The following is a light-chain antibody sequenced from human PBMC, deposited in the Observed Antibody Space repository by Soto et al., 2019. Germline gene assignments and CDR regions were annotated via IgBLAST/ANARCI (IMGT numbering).Light chain of an antibody. V-gene: IGKV3-15*01. CDR1: QSVSSN. J-gene: IGKJ1*01. CDR3: QQYNNWPPWT. CDR2: GAS. Sequence: EIVMTQSPATLSVSPGERDTLSCRASQSVSSNLAWYQQKPGQAPRLLIYGASTRATGIPARFSGSGSGTEFTLTISSLQSEDFAVYYCQQYNNWPPWTFGQWTKVEIK.